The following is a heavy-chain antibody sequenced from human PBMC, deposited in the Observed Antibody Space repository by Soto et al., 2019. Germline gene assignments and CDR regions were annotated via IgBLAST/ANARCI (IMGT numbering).Heavy chain of an antibody. J-gene: IGHJ5*02. V-gene: IGHV4-34*01. Sequence: SETLSLTCAVYGGSFSGYYWSWIRQPPGKGLEWIGEINHSGSTNYNPSLKSRVTISVDTSKNQFSLKLSSVTAADTAVYYCARGHAFLSGYYFWLDLWGQGTLVTVSS. D-gene: IGHD3-3*01. CDR3: ARGHAFLSGYYFWLDL. CDR2: INHSGST. CDR1: GGSFSGYY.